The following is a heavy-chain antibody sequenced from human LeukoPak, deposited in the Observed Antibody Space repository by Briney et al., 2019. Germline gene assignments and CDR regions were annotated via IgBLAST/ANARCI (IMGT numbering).Heavy chain of an antibody. CDR1: GYSISSGYY. CDR3: ARGLQIAAAGNDY. V-gene: IGHV4-38-2*02. J-gene: IGHJ4*02. CDR2: IYHSGST. D-gene: IGHD6-13*01. Sequence: PSETLSLTCTVSGYSISSGYYWGWIRQPPGKGLEWIGSIYHSGSTYYNPSLKSRVTVSVDTSKNQFSLKLSSVTTADTAVYYCARGLQIAAAGNDYWGQGTLVTVSS.